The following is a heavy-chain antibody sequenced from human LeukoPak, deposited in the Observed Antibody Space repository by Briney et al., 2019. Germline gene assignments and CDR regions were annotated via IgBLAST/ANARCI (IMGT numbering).Heavy chain of an antibody. CDR2: TYTSGST. J-gene: IGHJ4*02. CDR3: ARDAAPLYSSSLMDY. V-gene: IGHV4-61*02. Sequence: SETLSLTCTVSGGSISSGSYYWSWIRQPAGKGLEWIGRTYTSGSTNYNPSLKSRVTISVDTSKNQFSLKLSSVTAADTAVYYCARDAAPLYSSSLMDYWGQGTLVTVSS. D-gene: IGHD6-6*01. CDR1: GGSISSGSYY.